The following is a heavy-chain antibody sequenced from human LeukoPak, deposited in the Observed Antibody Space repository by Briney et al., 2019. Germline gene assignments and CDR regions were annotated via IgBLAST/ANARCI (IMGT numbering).Heavy chain of an antibody. Sequence: SQTLSLTCAVSGGSISSGGYSWSWIRQPPGKGLEWIGYIYYSGSTYYNPSLKSRVTISVDTSKNQFSLKLSSVTAADTAVYYCARFLSSSDVWGQGTLVTVSS. J-gene: IGHJ4*02. CDR2: IYYSGST. CDR1: GGSISSGGYS. D-gene: IGHD6-6*01. V-gene: IGHV4-30-4*07. CDR3: ARFLSSSDV.